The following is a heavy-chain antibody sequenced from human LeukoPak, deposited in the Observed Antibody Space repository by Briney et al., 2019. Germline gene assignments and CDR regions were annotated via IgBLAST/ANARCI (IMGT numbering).Heavy chain of an antibody. Sequence: GGALRLSCAASGFTFSSYAMHGVRQAPGKGLEWVAVISDDGSNKYCADSVKGRFTISRDNSKNPLYLQMNRLRTEDTAVYYCAREVITMVRGGRTFDPWGQGTLVTVSS. CDR3: AREVITMVRGGRTFDP. J-gene: IGHJ5*02. CDR2: ISDDGSNK. CDR1: GFTFSSYA. V-gene: IGHV3-30*04. D-gene: IGHD3-10*01.